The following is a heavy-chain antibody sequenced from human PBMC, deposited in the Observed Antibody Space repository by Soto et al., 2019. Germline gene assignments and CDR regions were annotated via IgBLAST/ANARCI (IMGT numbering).Heavy chain of an antibody. D-gene: IGHD2-2*01. CDR1: GFTFSSYA. CDR2: ISSNGGST. J-gene: IGHJ6*03. CDR3: ARDRKDCSSTSCYLANYYYYMDV. V-gene: IGHV3-64*01. Sequence: GGFLRLSCAASGFTFSSYAMHWVRQAPGKGLEYVSAISSNGGSTYYANSVKGRFTISRDNSKNTLYLQMGSLGAEDMAVYYCARDRKDCSSTSCYLANYYYYMDVWGKGTTVTVSS.